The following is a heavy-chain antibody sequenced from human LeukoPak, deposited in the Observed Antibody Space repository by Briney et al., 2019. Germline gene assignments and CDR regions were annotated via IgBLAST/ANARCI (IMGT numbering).Heavy chain of an antibody. CDR3: AKTGTMAAAGFDY. D-gene: IGHD1-14*01. J-gene: IGHJ4*02. CDR2: IYYSGST. Sequence: PSETLSLTCTVSGGSISSYYWNWIRQPPGKGLEWIGYIYYSGSTNYNPSFKSRVTISVDTSKNQFSLKLSSVTAADTAVYYCAKTGTMAAAGFDYWGQGTLVTVSS. CDR1: GGSISSYY. V-gene: IGHV4-59*01.